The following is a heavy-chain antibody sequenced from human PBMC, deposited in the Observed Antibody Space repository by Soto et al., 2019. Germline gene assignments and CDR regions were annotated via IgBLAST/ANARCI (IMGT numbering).Heavy chain of an antibody. CDR2: INEDGSQK. CDR3: AREEQGGPDK. D-gene: IGHD1-1*01. CDR1: GFTFSRYW. Sequence: EVQLAESGGTLVQPGQSLRLSCVLSGFTFSRYWMAWVRQAPGKGLEWVANINEDGSQKHHLDSVKGRFTISRDNAKKSLYLQMNSLRVEDTAVYYCAREEQGGPDKWGHGTLVTVSS. V-gene: IGHV3-7*04. J-gene: IGHJ4*01.